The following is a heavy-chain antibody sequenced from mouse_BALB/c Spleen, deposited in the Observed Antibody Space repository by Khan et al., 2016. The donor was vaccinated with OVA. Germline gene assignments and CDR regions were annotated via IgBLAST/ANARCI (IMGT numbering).Heavy chain of an antibody. CDR3: ARHNYYGYAVDY. D-gene: IGHD1-1*01. J-gene: IGHJ4*01. Sequence: EVQLQESGPGLVKPSQSLSLTCTVTGYSITSNYAWSWIRQFPGNKLEWMGYISYSGSTSYNPSLNSRISVTRDTSENQFFLYLNSVTTEDTATYYCARHNYYGYAVDYWGQGASVTVSS. V-gene: IGHV3-2*02. CDR2: ISYSGST. CDR1: GYSITSNYA.